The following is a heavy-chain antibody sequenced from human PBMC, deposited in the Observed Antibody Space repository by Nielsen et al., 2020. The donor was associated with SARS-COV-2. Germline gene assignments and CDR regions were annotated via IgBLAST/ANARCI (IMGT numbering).Heavy chain of an antibody. D-gene: IGHD3-10*01. J-gene: IGHJ6*02. CDR3: ARDMLVRGVIPEYYYYGMDV. V-gene: IGHV3-7*03. Sequence: GESLKSPCAASGFTFSSYWMCWVRQATGKGLKWVTNIKQDGREKYYVDSVKGRFTSSSDNAKNSLYLQMNSLRAEDTAVYYCARDMLVRGVIPEYYYYGMDVWGQGTTVTVSS. CDR2: IKQDGREK. CDR1: GFTFSSYW.